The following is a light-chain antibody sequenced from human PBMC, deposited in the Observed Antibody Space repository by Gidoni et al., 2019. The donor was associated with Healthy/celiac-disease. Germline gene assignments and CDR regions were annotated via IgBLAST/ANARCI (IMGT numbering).Light chain of an antibody. CDR2: GAS. V-gene: IGKV3-20*01. CDR3: QQYGSSPGT. CDR1: QSVSSSY. Sequence: EIVLTQSPGTLYLSPGKRATLSCRASQSVSSSYLAWYQQKPGQAPRLLIYGASSRATGIPDRFSGSGSGTDFTLTISRLEPEDFAVYYCQQYGSSPGTFGQGTKVEIK. J-gene: IGKJ1*01.